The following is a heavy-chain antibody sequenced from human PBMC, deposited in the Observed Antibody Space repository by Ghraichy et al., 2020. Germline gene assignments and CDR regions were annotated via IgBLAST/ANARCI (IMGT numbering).Heavy chain of an antibody. CDR3: ATRRDIVVVPAAKPYYYYGMDV. J-gene: IGHJ6*02. CDR2: ISYDGSNK. D-gene: IGHD2-2*01. V-gene: IGHV3-30*03. CDR1: GFTFSSYG. Sequence: GESLNISCAASGFTFSSYGMHWVRQAPGKGLEWVAVISYDGSNKYYADSVKGRFTISRDNSKNTLYLQMNSLRAEDTAVYYCATRRDIVVVPAAKPYYYYGMDVWGQGTTVTVSS.